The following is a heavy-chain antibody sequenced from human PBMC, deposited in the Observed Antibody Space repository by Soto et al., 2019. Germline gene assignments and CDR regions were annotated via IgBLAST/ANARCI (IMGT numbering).Heavy chain of an antibody. D-gene: IGHD3-9*01. CDR1: GYTFTSYY. Sequence: GASVKVSCKASGYTFTSYYMQWVRQAPGQGLDWMAVINPSNGDTTYAQKFRGRVTMTTDTSTSTAYMELRSLRSDDTAVYYCARSRYFDPAEGNNWFDPWGQGTLVTVS. J-gene: IGHJ5*02. CDR2: INPSNGDT. CDR3: ARSRYFDPAEGNNWFDP. V-gene: IGHV1-46*01.